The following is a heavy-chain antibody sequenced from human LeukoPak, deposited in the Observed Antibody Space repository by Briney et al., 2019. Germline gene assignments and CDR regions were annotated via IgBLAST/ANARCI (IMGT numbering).Heavy chain of an antibody. Sequence: SGTLSLTCAVSGGSISSNNWWIWVRQSPEKGLEWIGEIYHDGSTNYNPSLKSRVTISMDKSKNQLSLKLNFVTAADTAVYYCARDRGGYTYSRDYWGQGTLVTVSS. J-gene: IGHJ4*02. CDR1: GGSISSNNW. D-gene: IGHD5-18*01. V-gene: IGHV4-4*02. CDR3: ARDRGGYTYSRDY. CDR2: IYHDGST.